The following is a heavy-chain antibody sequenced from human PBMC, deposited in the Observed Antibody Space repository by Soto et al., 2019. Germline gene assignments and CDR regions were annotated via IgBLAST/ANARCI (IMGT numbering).Heavy chain of an antibody. CDR2: INHSGST. D-gene: IGHD3-22*01. V-gene: IGHV4-34*01. CDR3: ARGVRITSRLNYYYDSSGSVNWFDP. J-gene: IGHJ5*02. CDR1: GGSFSGYY. Sequence: TSETLSLTCAVYGGSFSGYYWSWIRQPPGKGLEWIGEINHSGSTNYNPSLKSRVTISVDTSKNQFSLKLSSVTAADTAVYYCARGVRITSRLNYYYDSSGSVNWFDPWGQGTLVTVSS.